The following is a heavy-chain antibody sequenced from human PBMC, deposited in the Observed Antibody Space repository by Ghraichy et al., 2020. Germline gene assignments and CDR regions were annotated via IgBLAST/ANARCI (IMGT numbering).Heavy chain of an antibody. Sequence: GGSLRLSCAASGFTFSNAWMSWVRQAPGKGLEWVGRIKSKTGGGTTDYAAPVKGRFTISREDSKHTLYLQMNSLKSKDTAVYYCTTGPGYCSSTSCSDTYYYYGMDVWGQGTTVTVSS. D-gene: IGHD2-2*01. CDR1: GFTFSNAW. J-gene: IGHJ6*02. V-gene: IGHV3-15*01. CDR3: TTGPGYCSSTSCSDTYYYYGMDV. CDR2: IKSKTGGGTT.